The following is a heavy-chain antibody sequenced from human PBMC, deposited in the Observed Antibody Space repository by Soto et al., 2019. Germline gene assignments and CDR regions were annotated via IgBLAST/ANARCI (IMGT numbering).Heavy chain of an antibody. CDR1: GFSLSTGGVG. D-gene: IGHD3-9*01. CDR2: IYWDDDK. V-gene: IGHV2-5*02. J-gene: IGHJ5*02. Sequence: QITLKESGPTLVKPTQTLTLTCTFSGFSLSTGGVGVAWICQPRRKALEWLAVIYWDDDKRYSPSLKSRLTISKDTSKNQVVLTVTNTDPVDRATHYYTQSQPWGYDIVIGPPSAHWFYHWVQVSLITVSS. CDR3: TQSQPWGYDIVIGPPSAHWFYH.